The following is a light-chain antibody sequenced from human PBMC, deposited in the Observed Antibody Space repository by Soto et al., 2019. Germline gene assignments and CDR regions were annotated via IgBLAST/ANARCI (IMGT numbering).Light chain of an antibody. CDR3: KRYVSSGT. V-gene: IGKV3-20*01. CDR1: QSVSSSY. Sequence: EFVLAQSPDTLSLSPGERATLSCRASQSVSSSYLAWYQQRACQAPRLLIYGASGRATDIPDRFSGSGSGTDSTLTISRLEPEDFPVYYCKRYVSSGTFGQGTKVDIK. CDR2: GAS. J-gene: IGKJ1*01.